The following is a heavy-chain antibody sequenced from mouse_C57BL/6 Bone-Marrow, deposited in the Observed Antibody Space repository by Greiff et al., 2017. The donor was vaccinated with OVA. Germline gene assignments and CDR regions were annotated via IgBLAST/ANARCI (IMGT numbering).Heavy chain of an antibody. D-gene: IGHD3-3*01. V-gene: IGHV2-4*01. CDR3: AKNLGRGRRGYFDV. CDR1: GFSLTSYG. Sequence: VMLVESGPGLVQPSQSLSITCTVSGFSLTSYGVHWVRQPPGKGLEWLGVIWSGGSTDYNAAFISRLSISKDNSKSQVFFKMNSLQADDTAIYYCAKNLGRGRRGYFDVWGTGTTVTVSS. J-gene: IGHJ1*03. CDR2: IWSGGST.